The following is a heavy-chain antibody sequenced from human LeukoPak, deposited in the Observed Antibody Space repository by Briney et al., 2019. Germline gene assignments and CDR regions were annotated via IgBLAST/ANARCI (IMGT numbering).Heavy chain of an antibody. CDR3: AKDADLQWLVPFDY. Sequence: GGSLRLSCAASGFIFGRYAMSLVRQPPGKGLEWVSAISGSGANTFYADSVKGRFSISRDNSKKTLYLQMNNLRVEDTAVYYCAKDADLQWLVPFDYWGQGTLVTVSS. D-gene: IGHD6-19*01. CDR1: GFIFGRYA. J-gene: IGHJ4*02. V-gene: IGHV3-23*01. CDR2: ISGSGANT.